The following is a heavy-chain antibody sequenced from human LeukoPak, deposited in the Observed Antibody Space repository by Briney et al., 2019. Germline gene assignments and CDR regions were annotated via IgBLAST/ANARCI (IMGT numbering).Heavy chain of an antibody. J-gene: IGHJ4*02. CDR2: INWNGGST. D-gene: IGHD1-26*01. V-gene: IGHV3-20*04. Sequence: GGSLRLSCAASGFTFDDYGMSWVRQAPGKGLEWVSGINWNGGSTGYADSVKGRFTISRDNAKNSLYLQMNSLRAEDTAVYYCAKDRRGGIVGAPYYFDYWGQGTLVTVSS. CDR3: AKDRRGGIVGAPYYFDY. CDR1: GFTFDDYG.